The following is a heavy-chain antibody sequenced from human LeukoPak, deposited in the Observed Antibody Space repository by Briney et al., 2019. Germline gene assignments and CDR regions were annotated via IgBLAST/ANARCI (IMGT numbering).Heavy chain of an antibody. D-gene: IGHD1-26*01. CDR3: ARNNNLVGATNNDAFDV. CDR1: GGSFSGYY. J-gene: IGHJ3*01. Sequence: SETLSLTCAVYGGSFSGYYWSWIRQPPGKGLEWIGEINHSGSTKYNPSLKSRVTISVDTSKNQFSLKLRSVTAADTAVYYCARNNNLVGATNNDAFDVWGQGTMVTVSS. V-gene: IGHV4-34*01. CDR2: INHSGST.